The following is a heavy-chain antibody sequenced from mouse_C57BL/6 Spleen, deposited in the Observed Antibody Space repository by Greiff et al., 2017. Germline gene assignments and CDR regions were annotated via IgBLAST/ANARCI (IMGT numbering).Heavy chain of an antibody. V-gene: IGHV1-42*01. Sequence: EVHLVESGPELVKPGASVKISCKASGYSFTGYYMNWVKQSPEKSLEWIGEINPSTGGTTYNQKFKAKATLTVDKSSSTAYMQLKSLTSEDSAVYYCARGGYDYDWFAYWGQGTLVTVSA. J-gene: IGHJ3*01. CDR3: ARGGYDYDWFAY. D-gene: IGHD2-4*01. CDR1: GYSFTGYY. CDR2: INPSTGGT.